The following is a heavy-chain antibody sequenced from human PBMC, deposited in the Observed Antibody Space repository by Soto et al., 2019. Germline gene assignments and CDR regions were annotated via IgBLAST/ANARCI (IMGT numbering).Heavy chain of an antibody. Sequence: ASVKVSCKTSGYIFTDYYLHWLAQAPGQGLEWMGYINCHSAHTQYAQDLQGRITMTRDTLISTVYTELSRLTSADTALYYCARIAAGGCGGGRCCLESWG. J-gene: IGHJ5*01. V-gene: IGHV1-2*02. D-gene: IGHD2-15*01. CDR2: INCHSAHT. CDR3: ARIAAGGCGGGRCCLES. CDR1: GYIFTDYY.